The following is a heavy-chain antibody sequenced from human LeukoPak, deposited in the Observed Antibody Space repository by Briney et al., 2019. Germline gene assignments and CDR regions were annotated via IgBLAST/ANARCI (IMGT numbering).Heavy chain of an antibody. J-gene: IGHJ4*02. CDR1: GDTFSSYA. Sequence: ASVKVSCKASGDTFSSYAITWVRQAPGQGLEWMGGIIPIFDTSNYAQKFQGRVTFTSDDSTSTAYMELSSLRSEDTAVYYCAREYYDSSGRAPPYIDYWGQGTLVTVSS. CDR3: AREYYDSSGRAPPYIDY. CDR2: IIPIFDTS. V-gene: IGHV1-69*13. D-gene: IGHD3-22*01.